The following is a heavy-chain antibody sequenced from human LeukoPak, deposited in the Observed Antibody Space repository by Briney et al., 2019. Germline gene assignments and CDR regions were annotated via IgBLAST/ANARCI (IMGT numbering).Heavy chain of an antibody. V-gene: IGHV1-18*01. CDR1: GYSFTSYG. Sequence: GASVKVSCRASGYSFTSYGISWLRQAPGQGLEWMGWISVYKGKTNYAQRLQGRVTMTTDTSTTTVYMELRGLRSDDTAVYYCARNRAYGGSYFDAFDIWGQGTMVTVSS. CDR2: ISVYKGKT. J-gene: IGHJ3*02. D-gene: IGHD1-26*01. CDR3: ARNRAYGGSYFDAFDI.